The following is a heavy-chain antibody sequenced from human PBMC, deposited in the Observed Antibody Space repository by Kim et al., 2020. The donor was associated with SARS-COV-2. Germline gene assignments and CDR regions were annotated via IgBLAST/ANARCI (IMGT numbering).Heavy chain of an antibody. V-gene: IGHV3-23*01. Sequence: GGSLRLSCAASGFTFSSYAMSWVRQAPGKGLEWVSAISGSGGSTYYADSVKGRFTISRDNSKNTLYLQMNSLRAEDTAVYYCAKDLHSSGWYPHSDGMDVWGQGTTVTVSS. J-gene: IGHJ6*02. D-gene: IGHD6-19*01. CDR3: AKDLHSSGWYPHSDGMDV. CDR2: ISGSGGST. CDR1: GFTFSSYA.